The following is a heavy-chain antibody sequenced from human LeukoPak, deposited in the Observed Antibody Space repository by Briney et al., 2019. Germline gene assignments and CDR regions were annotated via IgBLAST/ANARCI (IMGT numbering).Heavy chain of an antibody. V-gene: IGHV1-2*02. CDR3: ARGHPGIAPGAFDI. CDR2: INPNSGGT. D-gene: IGHD2-15*01. Sequence: GASVKVSCKASGGTFSSYAISWVRQAPGQGLEWMGWINPNSGGTNYAQKFQGRVTMTRDTSISTAYMELSRLRSDDTAVYYCARGHPGIAPGAFDIWGQGTMVTVSS. CDR1: GGTFSSYA. J-gene: IGHJ3*02.